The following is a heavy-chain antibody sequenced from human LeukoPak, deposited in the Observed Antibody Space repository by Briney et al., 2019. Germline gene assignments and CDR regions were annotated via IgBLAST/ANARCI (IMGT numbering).Heavy chain of an antibody. CDR3: ARGATHIPLYYYYYMDV. V-gene: IGHV1-2*02. CDR2: INPNSGGT. J-gene: IGHJ6*03. D-gene: IGHD2-2*02. Sequence: ASVKVSCKASGYTFTGYYMHWVRQAPGQGLEWMGWINPNSGGTNYAQKFQGRVTMTRDTSISTAYMELSRLRSDDTAVYYCARGATHIPLYYYYYMDVWGKGTTVTISS. CDR1: GYTFTGYY.